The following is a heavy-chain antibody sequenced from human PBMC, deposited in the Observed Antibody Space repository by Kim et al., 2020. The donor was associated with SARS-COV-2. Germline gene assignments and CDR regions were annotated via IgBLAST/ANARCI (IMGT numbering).Heavy chain of an antibody. CDR2: SKAYGATS. CDR3: TDMAV. V-gene: IGHV3-49*02. J-gene: IGHJ6*02. Sequence: SKAYGATSQYATSVKGIFTMSRDDSKSIVYLQMNSLKTEDTAVYYCTDMAVWGQGTTVTVSS.